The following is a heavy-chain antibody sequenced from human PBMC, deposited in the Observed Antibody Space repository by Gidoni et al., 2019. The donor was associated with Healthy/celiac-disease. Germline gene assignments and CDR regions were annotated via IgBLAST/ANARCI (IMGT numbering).Heavy chain of an antibody. CDR2: IIPICGTA. CDR3: ATHYYDSSGYYLLPFDY. V-gene: IGHV1-69*01. Sequence: QVQLVQSGAEVKKPGSSVKVSCKASGGTFSSYAIRWVRQAPGQGLEWMGGIIPICGTANYAQKFQGRVTITADESTSTAYMELSSLRSEDTAVYYCATHYYDSSGYYLLPFDYWGQGTLVTVSS. CDR1: GGTFSSYA. J-gene: IGHJ4*02. D-gene: IGHD3-22*01.